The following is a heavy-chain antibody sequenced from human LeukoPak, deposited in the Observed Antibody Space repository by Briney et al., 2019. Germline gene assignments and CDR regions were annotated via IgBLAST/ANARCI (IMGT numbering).Heavy chain of an antibody. CDR1: GFTFSSYA. Sequence: PGGSLRLSCAASGFTFSSYAMSWVRQAPGKGLEWVSAISGSGGSTYYADSVKGRFTISRDNSKNTLYLQMNSLRAGDTAVYYCAKTRGYSGYGHFDYWGQGTLVTVSS. V-gene: IGHV3-23*01. CDR2: ISGSGGST. J-gene: IGHJ4*02. CDR3: AKTRGYSGYGHFDY. D-gene: IGHD5-12*01.